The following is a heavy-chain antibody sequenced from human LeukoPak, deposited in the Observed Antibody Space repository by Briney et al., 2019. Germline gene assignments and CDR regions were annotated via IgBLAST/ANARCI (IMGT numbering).Heavy chain of an antibody. D-gene: IGHD3-16*02. CDR2: IYYSGST. CDR3: ASPVLGELSRFDY. CDR1: GGSISSSSYY. J-gene: IGHJ4*02. Sequence: SETLSLTCTVSGGSISSSSYYWGWIRQPPGKGLEWIGSIYYSGSTYYNPSLKSRVTISVDTSKNQFSLKLSFVTAADTAVYYCASPVLGELSRFDYWGQGTLVTVSS. V-gene: IGHV4-39*07.